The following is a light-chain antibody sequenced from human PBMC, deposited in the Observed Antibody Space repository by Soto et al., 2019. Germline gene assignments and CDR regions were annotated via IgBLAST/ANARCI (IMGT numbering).Light chain of an antibody. Sequence: AIRMTQSPSSFSASTGDRVTITCRASQGISSYLAWYQQKPGKAPKLLIYAASTLQSGVPSRFSGSGSGTDFTLTISCLHSEDFATYYCQQYYSFPPTFGQGTKVEI. J-gene: IGKJ1*01. CDR2: AAS. CDR3: QQYYSFPPT. CDR1: QGISSY. V-gene: IGKV1-8*01.